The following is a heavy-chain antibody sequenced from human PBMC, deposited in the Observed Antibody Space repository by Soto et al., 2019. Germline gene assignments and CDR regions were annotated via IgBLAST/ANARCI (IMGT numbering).Heavy chain of an antibody. J-gene: IGHJ6*04. CDR2: IYYSGST. V-gene: IGHV4-59*01. Sequence: SETLSLTCTVSGGSISSYYWSWIRQPPGKGLEWIGYIYYSGSTNYNPSLKSRVTISVDTSKNQFSLKLSSVTAADTAVYYCARDSGGNSLYYYGMDVWGKGTTVTVSS. CDR3: ARDSGGNSLYYYGMDV. D-gene: IGHD3-16*01. CDR1: GGSISSYY.